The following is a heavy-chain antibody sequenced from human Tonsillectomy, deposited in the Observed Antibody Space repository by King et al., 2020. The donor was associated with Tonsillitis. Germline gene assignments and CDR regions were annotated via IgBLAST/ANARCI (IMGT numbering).Heavy chain of an antibody. D-gene: IGHD6-13*01. CDR3: AGVDTPDSNSMYYPFDH. CDR1: GGTFGSFA. V-gene: IGHV1-69*01. Sequence: VQLVQSGAEVKKPGSSVKVSCKASGGTFGSFAISWVRQAPGQGLEWMGGIIPFFGTTNYTQKFQGRDTITADESTSTAYMELSSLKSEDTAIHYCAGVDTPDSNSMYYPFDHWGQGTLVTVSS. CDR2: IIPFFGTT. J-gene: IGHJ4*02.